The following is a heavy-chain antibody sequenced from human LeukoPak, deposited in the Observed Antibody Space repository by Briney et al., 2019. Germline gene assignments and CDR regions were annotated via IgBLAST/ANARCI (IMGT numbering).Heavy chain of an antibody. V-gene: IGHV1-2*06. CDR1: GYTFTGYY. CDR2: INPNSGGT. Sequence: ASVKVSCKASGYTFTGYYMHWVRQAPGQGLEWMGRINPNSGGTNYAQKFQGRVTMTRDTSISTAYMELSRLRSDDTAVYYCARDRRLAAAANWFDPWGQGTLVTVSS. CDR3: ARDRRLAAAANWFDP. D-gene: IGHD6-13*01. J-gene: IGHJ5*02.